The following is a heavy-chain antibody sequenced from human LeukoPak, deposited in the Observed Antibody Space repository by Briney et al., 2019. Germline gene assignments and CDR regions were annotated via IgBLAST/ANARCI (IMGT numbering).Heavy chain of an antibody. V-gene: IGHV4-34*01. J-gene: IGHJ4*02. Sequence: SETLSLTCAAYGWSFSGYYWSWIRQPPGKGLEWIGEINHSGSTNYNPSLKSRVTISVDTSKNQLSLKLSSVTAADTAVYYCARIRVRYFDWSMTFDYWGQGTLVTVSS. CDR1: GWSFSGYY. CDR3: ARIRVRYFDWSMTFDY. CDR2: INHSGST. D-gene: IGHD3-9*01.